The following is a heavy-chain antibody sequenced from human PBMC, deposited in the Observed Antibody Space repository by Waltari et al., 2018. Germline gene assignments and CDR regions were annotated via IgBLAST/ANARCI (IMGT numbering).Heavy chain of an antibody. Sequence: QAQLQELGPGQVKPSETLSFRCAVSGDSISTSTFYCGWVRQPPGKGLDWVGSVYDNGYKFYNPSLKSRLTLSMDTSNNHFSLSLTSVTAADTAVYDCVRQRSADFWSGYFDLWGQGTLVTVSS. D-gene: IGHD3-3*01. CDR3: VRQRSADFWSGYFDL. CDR1: GDSISTSTFY. V-gene: IGHV4-39*01. J-gene: IGHJ4*02. CDR2: VYDNGYK.